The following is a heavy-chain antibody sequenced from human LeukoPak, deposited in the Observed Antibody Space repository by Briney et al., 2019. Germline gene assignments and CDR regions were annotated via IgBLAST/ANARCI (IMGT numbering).Heavy chain of an antibody. D-gene: IGHD6-19*01. V-gene: IGHV1-2*02. J-gene: IGHJ6*02. Sequence: ASVKVSCKASGYTFTGYYMHWVRQAPGQGLEWMGWINPNSGGTNYAQKFQGRVTMPRDTSISTDYMELSRLRSDDTAVYYCACIKDIAVAGTSLLHYYYGMDVWGQGTTVTVSS. CDR1: GYTFTGYY. CDR2: INPNSGGT. CDR3: ACIKDIAVAGTSLLHYYYGMDV.